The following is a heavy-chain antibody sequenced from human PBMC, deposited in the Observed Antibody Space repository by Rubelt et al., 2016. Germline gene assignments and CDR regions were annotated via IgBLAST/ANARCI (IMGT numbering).Heavy chain of an antibody. CDR3: AKTPRVFGVGPYYFDY. D-gene: IGHD3-16*01. CDR1: GFTLSGAS. Sequence: EVQLVESGGGLVQPGGSLKLSCEASGFTLSGASVHWVRQASGRGLEWVGRIRSKADSYATANAASVKVRFTISRDDSKNRAYLQMNSLRGEDTAVYHCAKTPRVFGVGPYYFDYWGQGTLVTVSA. CDR2: IRSKADSYAT. J-gene: IGHJ4*02. V-gene: IGHV3-73*02.